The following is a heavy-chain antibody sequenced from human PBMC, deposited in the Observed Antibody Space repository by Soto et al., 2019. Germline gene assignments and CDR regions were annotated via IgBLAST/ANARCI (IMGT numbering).Heavy chain of an antibody. CDR1: GDSISSGDYF. D-gene: IGHD4-17*01. V-gene: IGHV4-31*11. CDR3: ARDYGSVFYFGMDV. Sequence: QVQLQESGPGLVKPSQTLSLSCAVSGDSISSGDYFWSWIRQPPGRGLEWLGYISYSGTTYYNPSLKSRLTMSTDTSKNQFSLKLSSVTVADTALYYCARDYGSVFYFGMDVWGHGTTVTVSS. CDR2: ISYSGTT. J-gene: IGHJ6*02.